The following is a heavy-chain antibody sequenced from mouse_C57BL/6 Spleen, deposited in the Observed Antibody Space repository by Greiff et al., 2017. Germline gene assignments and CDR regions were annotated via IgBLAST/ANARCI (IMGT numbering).Heavy chain of an antibody. CDR2: IYPSDSET. CDR1: GYTFTSYW. Sequence: VQLQQSGAELVRPGSSVKLSCKASGYTFTSYWMDWVKQRPGQGLEWIGNIYPSDSETHYNQKFKDKATLTVDKSSSTAYMQLSSLTSEDSAVYYGARSVSNYEYYFDYWGQGTTLTVSS. V-gene: IGHV1-61*01. D-gene: IGHD2-5*01. J-gene: IGHJ2*01. CDR3: ARSVSNYEYYFDY.